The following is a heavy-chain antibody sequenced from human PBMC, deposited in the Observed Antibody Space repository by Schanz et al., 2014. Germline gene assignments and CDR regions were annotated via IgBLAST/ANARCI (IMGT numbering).Heavy chain of an antibody. CDR3: VRDRGGDQADY. D-gene: IGHD4-17*01. J-gene: IGHJ4*02. CDR1: GFTFSRYG. Sequence: QVQLVESGGGVVQPGRSLRLSCAASGFTFSRYGMHWVRQAPGKGLEWVAATRYDGNNKYYVDSVKGRFTISRDNSKNTQYLQVNSLRAEDAAVYYCVRDRGGDQADYWGQGTLVTVSS. CDR2: TRYDGNNK. V-gene: IGHV3-33*01.